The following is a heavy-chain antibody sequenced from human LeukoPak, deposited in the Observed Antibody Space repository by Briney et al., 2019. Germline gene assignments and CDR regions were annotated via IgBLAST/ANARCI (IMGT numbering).Heavy chain of an antibody. CDR1: GGSISSYY. J-gene: IGHJ5*01. V-gene: IGHV4-59*01. CDR3: ARSSDFWFDY. CDR2: IYYSGTT. D-gene: IGHD3-3*01. Sequence: SETLSLTCTVSGGSISSYYWTWIRQPPGKGLEWIGYIYYSGTTYYNPSLKSRVTISLDTSKNKFSLNLTSVNVADTAVYYCARSSDFWFDYWGQGTLVTVSS.